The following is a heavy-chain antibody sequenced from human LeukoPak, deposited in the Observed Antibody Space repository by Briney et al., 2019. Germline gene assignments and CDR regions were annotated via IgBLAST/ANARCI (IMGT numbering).Heavy chain of an antibody. D-gene: IGHD3-22*01. V-gene: IGHV4-59*01. Sequence: SETLSLTCSVSGCFMSSYYSTWIRQPPGKGLEWIGYIHYTGSTNYNPSLKSRVTILVDTSNNQFSLKLSSVTAADTGVYYCARKLVYYDSSGNSHAAVDIWGQGTMVTVSS. CDR2: IHYTGST. CDR1: GCFMSSYY. CDR3: ARKLVYYDSSGNSHAAVDI. J-gene: IGHJ3*02.